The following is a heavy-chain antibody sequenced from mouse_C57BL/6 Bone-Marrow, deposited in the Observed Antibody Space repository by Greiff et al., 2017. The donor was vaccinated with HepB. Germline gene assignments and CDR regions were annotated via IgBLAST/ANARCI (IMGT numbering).Heavy chain of an antibody. D-gene: IGHD1-1*01. CDR2: ISYSGST. J-gene: IGHJ1*03. CDR1: GYSITSDY. Sequence: DVMLVESGPGLAKPSQTLSLTCSVTGYSITSDYWNWIRKFPGNKLEYMGYISYSGSTYYNPSLKSRISITRDTSKNQYYLQLNSVTTEDTATYYCARYYYGSSYDWYFDVWGTGTTVTVSS. CDR3: ARYYYGSSYDWYFDV. V-gene: IGHV3-8*01.